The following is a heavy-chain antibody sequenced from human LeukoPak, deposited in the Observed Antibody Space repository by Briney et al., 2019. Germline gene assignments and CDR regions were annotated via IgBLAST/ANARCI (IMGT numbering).Heavy chain of an antibody. CDR1: GYTFTSYG. Sequence: ASVKVSCKASGYTFTSYGISWVRQAPGQGLEWMGWISAYNGNTNYAQKLQGRVTMTTDTSTSTAYMELRSLRSDDTAVYYCASQRPYYDSKGSMDVWGKGTTVTVSS. CDR2: ISAYNGNT. D-gene: IGHD3-3*01. V-gene: IGHV1-18*01. J-gene: IGHJ6*03. CDR3: ASQRPYYDSKGSMDV.